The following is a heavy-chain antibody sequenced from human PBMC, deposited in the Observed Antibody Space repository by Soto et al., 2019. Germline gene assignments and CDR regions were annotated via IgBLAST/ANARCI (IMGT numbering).Heavy chain of an antibody. J-gene: IGHJ6*02. CDR2: IKEDGSEK. V-gene: IGHV3-7*01. Sequence: GGSLRLSCAASGFTFSTYWMSWVRQAPGKGLEWVTNIKEDGSEKYYVDSVEGRFTISRDNAKNSLYLQMTSLRAEDTALYYCARGWGYFDSSGFPYLYAMDVWGQGTTVTVSS. CDR3: ARGWGYFDSSGFPYLYAMDV. CDR1: GFTFSTYW. D-gene: IGHD3-22*01.